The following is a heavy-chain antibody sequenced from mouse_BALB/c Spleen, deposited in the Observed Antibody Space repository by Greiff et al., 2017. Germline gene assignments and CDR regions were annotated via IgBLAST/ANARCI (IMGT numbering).Heavy chain of an antibody. Sequence: EVKLVESGGGLVKLGGSLKLSCAASGFTFSSYYMSWVRQTPEKRLELVAAINSNGGSTYYPDTVKGRFTISRDNAKNTLYLQMSSLKSEDTALYYCARPITTVVATDAMDYWGQGTSVTVAS. CDR3: ARPITTVVATDAMDY. V-gene: IGHV5-6-2*01. CDR1: GFTFSSYY. CDR2: INSNGGST. J-gene: IGHJ4*01. D-gene: IGHD1-1*01.